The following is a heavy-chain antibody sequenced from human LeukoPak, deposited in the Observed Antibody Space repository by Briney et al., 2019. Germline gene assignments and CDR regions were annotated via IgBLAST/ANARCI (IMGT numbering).Heavy chain of an antibody. D-gene: IGHD5-12*01. CDR2: IIPIFGTA. CDR3: ARAYSGYDFFDY. J-gene: IGHJ4*02. V-gene: IGHV1-69*13. CDR1: GGTFSRYA. Sequence: TVKVSCKASGGTFSRYAISWVRQAPGQGLEWMGGIIPIFGTANYAQKFQGRVTITADESTSTAYMEVSSLRSEDTAVYYCARAYSGYDFFDYWGEGILVTVSA.